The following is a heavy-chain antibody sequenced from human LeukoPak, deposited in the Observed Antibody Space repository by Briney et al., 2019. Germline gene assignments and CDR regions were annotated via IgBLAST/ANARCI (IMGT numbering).Heavy chain of an antibody. Sequence: SQTLSLTCAFSGDSVSSNSAAWNWLRQSPSRGLEWLGRTYYRSKWYNDYAVSVKSRITINPDTSKNQFSLQLNSVTPEDTAVYYCARGDSSSYYGMDVWGQGTTVTVSS. CDR2: TYYRSKWYN. J-gene: IGHJ6*02. CDR1: GDSVSSNSAA. CDR3: ARGDSSSYYGMDV. V-gene: IGHV6-1*01. D-gene: IGHD6-13*01.